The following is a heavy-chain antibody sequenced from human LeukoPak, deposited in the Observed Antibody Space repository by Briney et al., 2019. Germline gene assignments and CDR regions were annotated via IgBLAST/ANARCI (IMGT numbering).Heavy chain of an antibody. J-gene: IGHJ6*02. Sequence: SETLSLTCAVYGGSFSGYYWSWIRQPPGKGLEWIGEINHSGSTNYNPSLKSRVTISVDTSKNQFSLKLSSVTAADTAVYYCARASGIRYYDFWSGYLPGMDVWGQGTTVTVSS. V-gene: IGHV4-34*01. CDR2: INHSGST. CDR3: ARASGIRYYDFWSGYLPGMDV. CDR1: GGSFSGYY. D-gene: IGHD3-3*01.